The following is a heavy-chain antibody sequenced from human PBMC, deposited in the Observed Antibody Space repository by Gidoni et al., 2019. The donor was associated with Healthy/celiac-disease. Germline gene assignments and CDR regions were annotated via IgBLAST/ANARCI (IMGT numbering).Heavy chain of an antibody. CDR1: GGSISSSNW. J-gene: IGHJ4*02. Sequence: QVQLQDSGPGLVKPSWTLSLTCAVSGGSISSSNWLSWVRQPPGKGLAWIGEIYHSGSTNYNPSLKSRVTIAGDKSKNQFSRKLSSVTAADTAVYYCARVRRGYPAEWGQGTLVTVSS. V-gene: IGHV4-4*02. CDR2: IYHSGST. D-gene: IGHD2-2*01. CDR3: ARVRRGYPAE.